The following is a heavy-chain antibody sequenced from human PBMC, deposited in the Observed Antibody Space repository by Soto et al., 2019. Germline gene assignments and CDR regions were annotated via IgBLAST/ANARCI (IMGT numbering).Heavy chain of an antibody. CDR1: GFTFSSYG. V-gene: IGHV3-33*01. CDR2: IWYDGSNK. D-gene: IGHD6-19*01. J-gene: IGHJ4*02. Sequence: QVQLVESGGGVVQPGRSLRLSCAASGFTFSSYGMHWVRQAPGKGLEWVAVIWYDGSNKYYADSVTGRFTISRDNSKNTLYLQMNSRRAEDTAGYHCAREGVIAVEGGYYFDYWGQGTLVTVSS. CDR3: AREGVIAVEGGYYFDY.